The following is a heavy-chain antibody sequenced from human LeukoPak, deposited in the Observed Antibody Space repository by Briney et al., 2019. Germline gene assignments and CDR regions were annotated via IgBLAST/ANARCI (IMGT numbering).Heavy chain of an antibody. CDR3: ARIGVVVMVDNWFDP. Sequence: SETLSLTCTVSGGSISSGSYYWSWIRQPAGKGLEWIGRIYASGSANYNPSLKSRVTISVDTSKNQFSPKLSSVTAADTAVYYCARIGVVVMVDNWFDPWGQGTLVTVSS. D-gene: IGHD2-8*01. J-gene: IGHJ5*02. CDR1: GGSISSGSYY. V-gene: IGHV4-61*02. CDR2: IYASGSA.